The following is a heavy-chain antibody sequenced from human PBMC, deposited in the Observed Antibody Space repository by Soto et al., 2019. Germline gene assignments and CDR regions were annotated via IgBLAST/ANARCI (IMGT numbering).Heavy chain of an antibody. CDR2: MNPGSGDT. CDR1: GYIFTNNG. V-gene: IGHV1-8*01. Sequence: ASVKVSCKASGYIFTNNGVSWVRQATGQGLEWMGWMNPGSGDTGYAQKFQGRVTMTRNISIATAYMELSSLRADDTAIYYCARMASFGSLNWFDPWGQGTLVTVSS. J-gene: IGHJ5*02. CDR3: ARMASFGSLNWFDP. D-gene: IGHD5-18*01.